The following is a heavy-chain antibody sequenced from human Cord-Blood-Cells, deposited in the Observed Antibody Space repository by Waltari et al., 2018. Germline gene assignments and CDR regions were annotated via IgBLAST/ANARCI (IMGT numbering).Heavy chain of an antibody. CDR3: ATHGGYSSGWYDNVDY. D-gene: IGHD6-19*01. J-gene: IGHJ4*02. CDR1: GGSFSGYY. Sequence: QVQLQQWGAGLLKPSETLSLTCAVYGGSFSGYYWSWIRQTPGKGLEWIGEINHSGSTNVNPYLKSRVTISVDSAKNQFFLKLSSVTAADTAVYYCATHGGYSSGWYDNVDYWGQGTLVTVSS. CDR2: INHSGST. V-gene: IGHV4-34*01.